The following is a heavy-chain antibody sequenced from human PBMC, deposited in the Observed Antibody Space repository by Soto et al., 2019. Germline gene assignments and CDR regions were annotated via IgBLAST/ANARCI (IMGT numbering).Heavy chain of an antibody. J-gene: IGHJ6*02. CDR2: IYSGGGT. CDR3: ANYYGLDV. Sequence: EVQLVETGGGLIQPGGSLRLSCVATGFTVSSNYMTWVRQAPGKGLEWVSVIYSGGGTDYADSVKGRFTISRDNSKNTVYLQMNGLRAEDTAVYYCANYYGLDVWGQGTTVTVSS. CDR1: GFTVSSNY. V-gene: IGHV3-53*02.